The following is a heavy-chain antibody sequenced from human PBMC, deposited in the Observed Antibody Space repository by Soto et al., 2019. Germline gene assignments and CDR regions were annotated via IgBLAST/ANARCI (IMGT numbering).Heavy chain of an antibody. J-gene: IGHJ5*02. CDR2: IIPILGIA. V-gene: IGHV1-69*02. CDR3: ARVQDSSGWYGFFRWFDP. CDR1: GGTFSSYT. D-gene: IGHD6-19*01. Sequence: SVKVSCKASGGTFSSYTISWVRQAPGQGLEWMGRIIPILGIANYAQKFQGRVTITADKSTSTAYMELSSLRSEDTAVYYCARVQDSSGWYGFFRWFDPWGQGTLVTVSS.